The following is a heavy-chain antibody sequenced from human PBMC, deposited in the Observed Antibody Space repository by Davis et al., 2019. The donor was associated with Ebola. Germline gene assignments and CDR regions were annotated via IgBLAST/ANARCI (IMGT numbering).Heavy chain of an antibody. V-gene: IGHV3-23*01. CDR2: ISGSGYT. J-gene: IGHJ4*02. Sequence: GESLKISCAASGFTFSSYAMSWVRQAPGKGLECVSVISGSGYTYYAGSVKGRFTISRDNSKNTVHLQMNSLRAEDTAFYYCAKDERLRLGRYYFDYWGQGTLVTVSS. D-gene: IGHD5-12*01. CDR3: AKDERLRLGRYYFDY. CDR1: GFTFSSYA.